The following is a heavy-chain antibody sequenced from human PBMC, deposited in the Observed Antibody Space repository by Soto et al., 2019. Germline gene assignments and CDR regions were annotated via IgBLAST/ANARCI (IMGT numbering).Heavy chain of an antibody. CDR3: ARAARITIFGVDENWFDP. CDR1: GYTFTGYY. CDR2: INPNSGGT. J-gene: IGHJ5*02. Sequence: GASVKVSCKASGYTFTGYYMHWVRQAPGQGLEWMGWINPNSGGTNYAQKFQGWVTMTRDTSISTAYMELSRLRSDDTAVYYCARAARITIFGVDENWFDPWGQGTLVTVSS. V-gene: IGHV1-2*04. D-gene: IGHD3-3*01.